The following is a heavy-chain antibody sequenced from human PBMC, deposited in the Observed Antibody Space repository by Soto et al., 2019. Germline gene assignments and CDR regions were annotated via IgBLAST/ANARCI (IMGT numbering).Heavy chain of an antibody. D-gene: IGHD6-13*01. J-gene: IGHJ4*02. CDR2: IYYSGRT. Sequence: QLRLQESGPGLVKSSETLSLTCTISGGSVRSSSFYWGWIRHPPGKGLEWIASIYYSGRTNNNQARKSRVTMSRDTYTNQFSLKMNSVTAADTAVYYCARHEGGAAAAHPLDYWGQGTLVTVSS. CDR1: GGSVRSSSFY. CDR3: ARHEGGAAAAHPLDY. V-gene: IGHV4-39*01.